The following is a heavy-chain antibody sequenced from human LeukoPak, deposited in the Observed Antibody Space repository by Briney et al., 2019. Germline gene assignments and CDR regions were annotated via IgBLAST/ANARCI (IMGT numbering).Heavy chain of an antibody. Sequence: PSETLSLTCTVSGGSISNYYWSWIRQPPGKGLEWVANIKEDGSEEYYVESVKGRFTIFRDNAKNSLYLQMNSVRAEDTAVYYCAREFRWGQGTLVTVSS. CDR3: AREFR. CDR1: GGSISNYY. J-gene: IGHJ4*02. CDR2: IKEDGSEE. V-gene: IGHV3-7*03.